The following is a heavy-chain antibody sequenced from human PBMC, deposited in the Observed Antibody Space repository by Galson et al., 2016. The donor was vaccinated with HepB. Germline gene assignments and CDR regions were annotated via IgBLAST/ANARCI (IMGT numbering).Heavy chain of an antibody. D-gene: IGHD3-22*01. J-gene: IGHJ2*01. Sequence: SLRLSCAASGFTFKNYNMNWVRQAPGKGPERVAYVTDSATTIYYADSVRGRFIISRDNANSSLYLQMNSLRDEDTALYYCVRLERGVAVGGYFRGWYFDLWGRGTRVTVSS. V-gene: IGHV3-48*02. CDR3: VRLERGVAVGGYFRGWYFDL. CDR2: VTDSATTI. CDR1: GFTFKNYN.